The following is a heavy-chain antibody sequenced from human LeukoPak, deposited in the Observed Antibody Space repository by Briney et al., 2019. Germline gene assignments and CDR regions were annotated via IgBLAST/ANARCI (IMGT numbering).Heavy chain of an antibody. CDR2: INWNGGST. J-gene: IGHJ6*03. Sequence: RPGGSLRLSCAASGFTFDDYGMSWVRQAPGKGLEWVSGINWNGGSTGYVDSVKGRFTISRDNAKNSLYLQMNSLRAEDTALYYCARARYCSSTSCFYYYYYMDVWGKGTTVTVSS. V-gene: IGHV3-20*04. CDR1: GFTFDDYG. D-gene: IGHD2-2*01. CDR3: ARARYCSSTSCFYYYYYMDV.